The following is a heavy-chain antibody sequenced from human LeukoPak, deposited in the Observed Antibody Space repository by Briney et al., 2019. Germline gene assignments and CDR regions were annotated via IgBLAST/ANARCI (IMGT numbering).Heavy chain of an antibody. V-gene: IGHV3-21*01. J-gene: IGHJ4*02. Sequence: PGGSLRPSCAASGFTFSSYSMNWVRQAPGKGLEWVSSISSSSSYIYYADSVKGRFTISRDNAKNSLYLQMNSLRAEDTAVYYCARSRIAAASTPGYWGQGTLVTVSS. CDR1: GFTFSSYS. CDR2: ISSSSSYI. D-gene: IGHD6-13*01. CDR3: ARSRIAAASTPGY.